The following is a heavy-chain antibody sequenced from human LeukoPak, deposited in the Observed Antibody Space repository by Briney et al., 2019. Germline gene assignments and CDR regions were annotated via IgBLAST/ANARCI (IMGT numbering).Heavy chain of an antibody. V-gene: IGHV3-23*01. J-gene: IGHJ4*02. Sequence: GGSLRLSCAASGFTFSSYAMSWVRQAPGKGLEWVSAISASGGSTYYADSVKGRFTISRDNSKNTLYLQKNSLRAEDTAVYYCATTGYSSRNYWGQGTLVTVSS. CDR2: ISASGGST. CDR1: GFTFSSYA. CDR3: ATTGYSSRNY. D-gene: IGHD6-13*01.